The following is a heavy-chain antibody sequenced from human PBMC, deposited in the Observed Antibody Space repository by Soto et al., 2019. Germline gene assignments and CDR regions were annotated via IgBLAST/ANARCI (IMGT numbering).Heavy chain of an antibody. CDR3: TTRMTGHFDY. CDR1: GFTFSHYT. Sequence: LLEFGGGSAQPGESLRLSCVASGFTFSHYTLNWVRRAPGKGLEWVSTISDRPTGHTHYAESVRGRFTISRDDSRDTVFLQMDSLRAEDTAVYYCTTRMTGHFDYWGQGVLVTVSS. CDR2: ISDRPTGHT. D-gene: IGHD3-9*01. J-gene: IGHJ4*02. V-gene: IGHV3-23*01.